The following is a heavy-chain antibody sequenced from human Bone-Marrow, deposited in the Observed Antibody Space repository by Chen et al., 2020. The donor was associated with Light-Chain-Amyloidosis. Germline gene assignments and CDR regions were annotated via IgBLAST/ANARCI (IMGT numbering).Heavy chain of an antibody. V-gene: IGHV3-20*04. CDR2: INWNGGRT. J-gene: IGHJ2*01. CDR1: GFTVDDYG. CDR3: AREAGVGITYYFDL. Sequence: EVQLVESGGRVVRPGGSLRLSWAASGFTVDDYGMSWVRQAPGKGLEWVSGINWNGGRTGYADFVKGRFTISRDNAKNSLDLQMNTLSPEDTALYYCAREAGVGITYYFDLWGPGTLVTVSS. D-gene: IGHD3-3*01.